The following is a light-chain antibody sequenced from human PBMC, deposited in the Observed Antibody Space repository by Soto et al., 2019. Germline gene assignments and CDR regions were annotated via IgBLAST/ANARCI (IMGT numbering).Light chain of an antibody. Sequence: EIVLTQSPGTLSLSPGERATLSCRASQSVSSSYLAWYQQKPGQAPRLPIYGAFNRATGIPDRFSGSGSGTDFTLTISSLQSEDFAVYYCQQYSDWPPWTFGQGTKVDIK. CDR1: QSVSSSY. J-gene: IGKJ1*01. V-gene: IGKV3-20*01. CDR3: QQYSDWPPWT. CDR2: GAF.